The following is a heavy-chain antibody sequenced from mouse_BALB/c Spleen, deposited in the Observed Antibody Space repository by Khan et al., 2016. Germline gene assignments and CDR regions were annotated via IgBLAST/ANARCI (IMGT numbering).Heavy chain of an antibody. CDR2: INSNGGST. Sequence: EVELVESGGGLVQPGGSLKLSCAATGFTFSTYGMSWVRQTPDKRLELVATINSNGGSTYYPDSVKGRFTISRDNAKNTLYLQMSSLKSEDTAISYCAIENYRYYFDYWGQGTTLTVSS. CDR3: AIENYRYYFDY. J-gene: IGHJ2*01. D-gene: IGHD2-14*01. CDR1: GFTFSTYG. V-gene: IGHV5-6-3*01.